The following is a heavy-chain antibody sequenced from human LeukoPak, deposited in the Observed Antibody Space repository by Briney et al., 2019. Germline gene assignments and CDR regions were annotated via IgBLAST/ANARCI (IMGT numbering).Heavy chain of an antibody. D-gene: IGHD5-18*01. V-gene: IGHV3-23*01. CDR2: ISSSADGT. CDR3: AKGEYNYGNLIDS. Sequence: PGGSLRLSCAASRFTFSNYAMTWVRQTPGKGLEWVSTISSSADGTYYADSVKGRFTISRDNSKNTLFLQMSSLRAEDTAIYYCAKGEYNYGNLIDSWGQGTLVTVSS. CDR1: RFTFSNYA. J-gene: IGHJ4*02.